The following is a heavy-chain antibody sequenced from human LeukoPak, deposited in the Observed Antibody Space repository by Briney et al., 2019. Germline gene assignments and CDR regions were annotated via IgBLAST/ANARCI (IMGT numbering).Heavy chain of an antibody. CDR1: GYTFTKYY. CDR2: INPSSGTT. CDR3: ARDRAFAGTKEDAFDN. Sequence: ASVKVSCKASGYTFTKYYIHWVRRAPGQGLEWMGRINPSSGTTSYPQKFQGRVTMTRDTSTSTVYVELSRPRSEDTAIYYCARDRAFAGTKEDAFDNWGQGTMVTVSS. J-gene: IGHJ3*02. V-gene: IGHV1-46*01. D-gene: IGHD6-19*01.